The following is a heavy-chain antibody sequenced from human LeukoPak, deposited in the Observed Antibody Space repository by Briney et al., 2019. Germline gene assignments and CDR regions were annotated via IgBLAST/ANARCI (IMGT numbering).Heavy chain of an antibody. CDR1: GYTFTSYP. CDR2: INAGNGNT. Sequence: ASVKVSCKASGYTFTSYPMHWVRQAPGQRLEWMGWINAGNGNTKYSQKFQGRVTITRDTSASTAYMELSSLRSEDTAVYYCARELVTIFGVVILSYYGMDVWGQGTTVTVSS. D-gene: IGHD3-3*01. J-gene: IGHJ6*02. CDR3: ARELVTIFGVVILSYYGMDV. V-gene: IGHV1-3*01.